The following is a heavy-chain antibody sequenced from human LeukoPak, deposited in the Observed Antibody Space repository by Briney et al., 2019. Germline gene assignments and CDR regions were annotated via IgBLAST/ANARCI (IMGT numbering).Heavy chain of an antibody. Sequence: PGGSLRLSCAASGFTFSSYSMNWVRQAPGKGLEWVSSISSSSSYIYYADSVKGRFTISRDNAKTSLYLQMNSLRAEDTAVYYCARDQRGYFDYWGQGTLVTVSS. CDR2: ISSSSSYI. CDR3: ARDQRGYFDY. D-gene: IGHD5-12*01. V-gene: IGHV3-21*04. CDR1: GFTFSSYS. J-gene: IGHJ4*02.